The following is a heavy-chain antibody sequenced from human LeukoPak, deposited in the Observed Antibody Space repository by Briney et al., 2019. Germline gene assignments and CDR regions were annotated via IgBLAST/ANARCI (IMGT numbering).Heavy chain of an antibody. J-gene: IGHJ4*02. V-gene: IGHV1-24*01. Sequence: GASVKVSCKVSGYTLTEISMYWVRQGPGKGLEWMGRFDPENGETLYAQKFQGRVTMTEDASTDTAYMELSSLRSEDTAVYFCARGPIGAPDYYFDYWGQGTLVTVSS. CDR2: FDPENGET. D-gene: IGHD3-10*01. CDR3: ARGPIGAPDYYFDY. CDR1: GYTLTEIS.